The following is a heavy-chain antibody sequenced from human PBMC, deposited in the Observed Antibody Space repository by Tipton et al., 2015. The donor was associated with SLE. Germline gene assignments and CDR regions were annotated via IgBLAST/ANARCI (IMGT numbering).Heavy chain of an antibody. CDR3: ARAIVATIIGWFDP. J-gene: IGHJ5*02. CDR1: GGSFSGYY. V-gene: IGHV4-34*01. D-gene: IGHD5-12*01. CDR2: INHSGGT. Sequence: TLSLTCAVYGGSFSGYYWSWIRQPPGKGLEWIGEINHSGGTNYNPSLKSRVTISVDTSKNQFSLKLSSVTAADTAVYYCARAIVATIIGWFDPWGQGTLVTVSS.